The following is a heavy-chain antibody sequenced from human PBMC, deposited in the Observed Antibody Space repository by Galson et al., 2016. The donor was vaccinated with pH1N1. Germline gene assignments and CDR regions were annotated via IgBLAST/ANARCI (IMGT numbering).Heavy chain of an antibody. D-gene: IGHD1-26*01. V-gene: IGHV4-61*02. CDR3: AAQTVGATTVFDL. CDR2: IYTSGST. J-gene: IGHJ2*01. Sequence: TLSLTCSVSGGSISRGSYYWNWIRQPAGRGLEWIGRIYTSGSTNYNPSLKSQVTISLDTSKNQISLKLSSVTAADTAVYYCAAQTVGATTVFDLWGPGTKVIVSS. CDR1: GGSISRGSYY.